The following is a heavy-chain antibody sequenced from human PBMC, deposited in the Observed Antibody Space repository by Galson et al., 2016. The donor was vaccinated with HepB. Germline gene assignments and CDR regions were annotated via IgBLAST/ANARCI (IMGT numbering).Heavy chain of an antibody. CDR1: GYSFSNFW. D-gene: IGHD1-26*01. Sequence: QSGAEVKKAGESLRISCTGTGYSFSNFWIGWVRQMPGKGLEWMGMIDPSDSHTSYSPSFQGHVSMSTDQSSSTAFLQWSALKASDTAIYYCAILYTGSYWSLDSWGQGTLVTVSS. CDR2: IDPSDSHT. CDR3: AILYTGSYWSLDS. J-gene: IGHJ4*02. V-gene: IGHV5-10-1*01.